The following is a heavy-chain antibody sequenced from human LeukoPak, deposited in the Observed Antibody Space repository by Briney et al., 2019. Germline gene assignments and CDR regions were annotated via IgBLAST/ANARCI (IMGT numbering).Heavy chain of an antibody. CDR2: ISHSGST. Sequence: SGTLSLTCAVSGGSISSRNWWTWVRQPPGKGLEWIGEISHSGSTNYNPSFESRVTVSVDNSKNQFSLKLSSVTAADTAVYYCARDEWPVEMATMFWGQGTLVTVSS. J-gene: IGHJ4*02. CDR3: ARDEWPVEMATMF. V-gene: IGHV4-4*02. CDR1: GGSISSRNW. D-gene: IGHD5-24*01.